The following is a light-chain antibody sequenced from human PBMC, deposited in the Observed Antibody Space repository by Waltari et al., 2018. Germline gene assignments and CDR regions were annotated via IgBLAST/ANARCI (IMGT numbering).Light chain of an antibody. CDR2: DVN. Sequence: QSALTQPPSVAGSPGQSVTIPCIGTHSYIGATNYVSWYQQHPGKAPKLIIFDVNARPSGVPDRFSGSKSGNTASLTISGLQFEDESDYVCCSYAGHFTWVFGGGTKLTVL. J-gene: IGLJ3*02. V-gene: IGLV2-11*01. CDR3: CSYAGHFTWV. CDR1: HSYIGATNY.